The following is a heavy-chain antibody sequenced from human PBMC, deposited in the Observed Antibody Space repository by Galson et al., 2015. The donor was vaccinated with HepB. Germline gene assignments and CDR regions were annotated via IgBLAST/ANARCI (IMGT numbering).Heavy chain of an antibody. CDR3: ARTLGAAGAILAC. D-gene: IGHD2-2*01. CDR1: RFTFRWYC. CDR2: MNSDGRYT. Sequence: SLRLSCAASRFTFRWYCLHWVHQVPGDGLVWVAQMNSDGRYTTYANSVKVRITLSRDNAKNTLYLPMNSPRAEDTAVSNFARTLGAAGAILACWGQGTLVAGSS. J-gene: IGHJ4*02. V-gene: IGHV3-74*01.